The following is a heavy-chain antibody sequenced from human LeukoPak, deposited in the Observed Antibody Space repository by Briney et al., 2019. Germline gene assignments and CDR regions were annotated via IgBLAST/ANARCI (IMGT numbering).Heavy chain of an antibody. CDR1: GGTFSSYA. CDR2: IIPIFGTA. Sequence: SVKVSCKASGGTFSSYAISWVRQAPGQGLEWMGGIIPIFGTANYAQKFQGRVTITADESTSTAYMELSGLRSEDTAVYYCARRRGYCSSTSCPPRPYYYYYGMDVWGQGTTVTVSS. V-gene: IGHV1-69*13. CDR3: ARRRGYCSSTSCPPRPYYYYYGMDV. D-gene: IGHD2-2*01. J-gene: IGHJ6*02.